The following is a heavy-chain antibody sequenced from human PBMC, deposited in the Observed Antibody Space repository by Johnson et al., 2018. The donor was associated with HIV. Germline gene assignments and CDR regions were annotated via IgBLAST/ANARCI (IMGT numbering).Heavy chain of an antibody. D-gene: IGHD3/OR15-3a*01. J-gene: IGHJ3*02. CDR1: GFTVSSNY. CDR3: ARSGDSIGSFWAGGAFDI. V-gene: IGHV3-66*01. CDR2: IYSGGRP. Sequence: VQLVESGGGVVRPGGSLRLSCAASGFTVSSNYMSWVRQAPGKGLEWVSIIYSGGRPYHADSVKGRFTISRDNSKNTLYLQMNSLRAEDTAVYYCARSGDSIGSFWAGGAFDIWGQGTMVTVSS.